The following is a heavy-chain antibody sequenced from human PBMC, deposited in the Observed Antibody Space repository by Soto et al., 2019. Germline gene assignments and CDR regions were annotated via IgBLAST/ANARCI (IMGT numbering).Heavy chain of an antibody. CDR2: IYHNGST. Sequence: PSETLSLTCAVSSGSISSSNWWSWVRQPPGKGLEWIGEIYHNGSTNYNPSLKSRVTISVDTSKNQFSLKLSSVTAADTAVYYCARGYYDSSGYPEFDYWGQGTLVTVSS. D-gene: IGHD3-22*01. V-gene: IGHV4-4*02. CDR3: ARGYYDSSGYPEFDY. J-gene: IGHJ4*02. CDR1: SGSISSSNW.